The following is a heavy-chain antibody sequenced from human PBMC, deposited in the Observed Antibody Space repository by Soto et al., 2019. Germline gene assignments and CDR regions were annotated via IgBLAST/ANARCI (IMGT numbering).Heavy chain of an antibody. D-gene: IGHD5-18*01. Sequence: ASVKVSCKASGYTFTSHYMHCVRQAPGQGLEWMGIINPSGGSPSYAQNFQGRVTRTRDTSTSTVYMELSSLRSEDTAVYYCARDPLWGTAMVLWYFDLWGRGTLVTVSS. CDR2: INPSGGSP. CDR1: GYTFTSHY. J-gene: IGHJ2*01. V-gene: IGHV1-46*01. CDR3: ARDPLWGTAMVLWYFDL.